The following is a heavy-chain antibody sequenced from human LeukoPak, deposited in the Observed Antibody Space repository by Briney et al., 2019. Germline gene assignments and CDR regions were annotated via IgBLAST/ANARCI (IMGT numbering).Heavy chain of an antibody. J-gene: IGHJ5*02. V-gene: IGHV1-2*02. Sequence: ASVKVSCKASGYTFTGYYMHWVRQAPGQGLEWMGWINPNSGGTNYAQKFQGRVTMTRDTSISTAHMELSRLRSDDTAVYYCARDVTAGNNWFDPWGQGTLVTVSS. CDR1: GYTFTGYY. D-gene: IGHD6-13*01. CDR3: ARDVTAGNNWFDP. CDR2: INPNSGGT.